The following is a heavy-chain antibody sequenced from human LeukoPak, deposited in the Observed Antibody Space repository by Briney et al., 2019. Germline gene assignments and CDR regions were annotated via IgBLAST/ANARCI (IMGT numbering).Heavy chain of an antibody. D-gene: IGHD3-22*01. J-gene: IGHJ4*02. CDR2: IYFSGST. CDR1: GGSLSIISSY. CDR3: ARPGHRDSSGYYASVVDY. Sequence: SETLSLTCTVSGGSLSIISSYWGWIRQPPGKGLEWIGRIYFSGSTRYNPSLESRVSISVDTSKNQFSLKLSSVTAADTAVYYCARPGHRDSSGYYASVVDYWGQGTLVTVSS. V-gene: IGHV4-39*01.